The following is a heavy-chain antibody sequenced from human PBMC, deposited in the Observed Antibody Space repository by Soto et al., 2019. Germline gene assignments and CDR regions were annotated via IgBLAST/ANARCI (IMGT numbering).Heavy chain of an antibody. Sequence: GASVKVSCKASGGTFSNDAINWVRQAPGQGLEWMGGITPIFDATNYAQKFQGRVTITTDRSTTTAYMELSSLRSEDTAVYYCARVFRGSSGWYLFDYWGQGTLVTVSS. CDR2: ITPIFDAT. CDR3: ARVFRGSSGWYLFDY. CDR1: GGTFSNDA. V-gene: IGHV1-69*05. J-gene: IGHJ4*02. D-gene: IGHD6-19*01.